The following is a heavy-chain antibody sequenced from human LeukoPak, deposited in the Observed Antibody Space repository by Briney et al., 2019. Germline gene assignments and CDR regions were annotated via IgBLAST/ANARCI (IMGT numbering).Heavy chain of an antibody. CDR1: GGSISGGSISSYY. J-gene: IGHJ4*02. V-gene: IGHV4-4*07. CDR3: ARGAPSDY. Sequence: SETLSLTCTVSGGSISGGSISSYYLRWVRQPAGKGLEWIGRIYTSGTTNYNPSLKSRVKMSVDTSKNQFSLKLNSVTAADTAVYYCARGAPSDYGGQGTLVTVFS. CDR2: IYTSGTT.